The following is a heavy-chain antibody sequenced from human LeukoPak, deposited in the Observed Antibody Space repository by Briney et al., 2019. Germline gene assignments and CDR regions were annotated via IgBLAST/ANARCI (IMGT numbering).Heavy chain of an antibody. CDR1: GFTLSSYW. J-gene: IGHJ4*02. CDR3: ARDIGSSISWHNLYY. Sequence: GRSLRLSXAASGFTLSSYWMSSVGQTPGKGLEWLANIKQAGSEKYYVDSVKGRFTISRDNAKNPLYLQMSSRRAEDTAVYYCARDIGSSISWHNLYYWGQGTLVTVSS. CDR2: IKQAGSEK. V-gene: IGHV3-7*01. D-gene: IGHD2-2*01.